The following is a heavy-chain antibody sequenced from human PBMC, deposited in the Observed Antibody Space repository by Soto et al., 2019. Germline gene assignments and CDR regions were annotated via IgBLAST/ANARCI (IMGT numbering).Heavy chain of an antibody. CDR3: ARGRQKYAILPWDSSDF. D-gene: IGHD3-9*01. CDR1: GYTFTNYG. Sequence: ASVKVSCKASGYTFTNYGITWVRQAPGQGLEWMGWISAYNGNTNYAQNLQGRVTMTIDTSTSTAYMEIRSLRSDDTAVYYCARGRQKYAILPWDSSDFWGQGTMVTVSS. V-gene: IGHV1-18*01. CDR2: ISAYNGNT. J-gene: IGHJ3*01.